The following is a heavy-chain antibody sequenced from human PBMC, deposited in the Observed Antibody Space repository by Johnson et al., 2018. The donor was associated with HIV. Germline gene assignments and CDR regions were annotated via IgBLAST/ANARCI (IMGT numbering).Heavy chain of an antibody. CDR3: AKDFRPYYYDSSGYPDAVDI. D-gene: IGHD3-22*01. Sequence: VQLVESGGGVVQPGGSLRLSCAASGFTFSDYYMSWVRQAPGKGLEWVSAISGSGGSTYYADSVKGRFTISRDNSKNTLYLQMNSLRAEDTAVYYCAKDFRPYYYDSSGYPDAVDIWGRGTMVTVSS. CDR2: ISGSGGST. J-gene: IGHJ3*02. V-gene: IGHV3-23*04. CDR1: GFTFSDYY.